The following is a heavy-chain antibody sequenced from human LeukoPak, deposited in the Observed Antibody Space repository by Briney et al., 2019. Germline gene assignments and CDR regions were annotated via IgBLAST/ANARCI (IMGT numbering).Heavy chain of an antibody. V-gene: IGHV3-74*01. CDR1: RFTFSSYW. D-gene: IGHD3-10*01. CDR3: ARDRLTMVRGVPHWYYYGMDV. CDR2: INSDGSST. J-gene: IGHJ6*02. Sequence: GGSLRLSCAASRFTFSSYWMHWVRQAPGKGLVWVSRINSDGSSTSYADSVKGRFTISRDNAKNTLYLQMNSLRAEDTAVYYCARDRLTMVRGVPHWYYYGMDVWGQGTTVTVSS.